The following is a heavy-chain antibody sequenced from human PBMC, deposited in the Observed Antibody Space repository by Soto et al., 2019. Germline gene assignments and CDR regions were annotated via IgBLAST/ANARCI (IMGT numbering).Heavy chain of an antibody. V-gene: IGHV4-39*01. J-gene: IGHJ5*02. Sequence: PSETLSLTCAASGSSISGSYYYWGWLRQSPWKGPEWIRSVFYTGFTSYNPSLESRVSVSVDTSKSQFSLKLTSVTAAYTAVYYCARGPRIAAAGRLSLGSWFDPWGQGTLVTVSS. CDR3: ARGPRIAAAGRLSLGSWFDP. CDR2: VFYTGFT. D-gene: IGHD6-13*01. CDR1: GSSISGSYYY.